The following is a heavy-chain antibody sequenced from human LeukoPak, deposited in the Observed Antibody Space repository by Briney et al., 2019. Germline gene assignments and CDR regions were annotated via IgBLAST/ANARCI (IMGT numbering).Heavy chain of an antibody. CDR1: GGSISSGSYY. D-gene: IGHD7-27*01. V-gene: IGHV4-39*07. Sequence: PSETLPLTCTVSGGSISSGSYYWGWIRQPPGKGLEWIGSIYYSGSTYYSPSLKSRVTISVDTSKNQFSLKLSSVTAADTAVYYCARDGLTRGRIGWGQGTLLTVSS. CDR2: IYYSGST. J-gene: IGHJ4*02. CDR3: ARDGLTRGRIG.